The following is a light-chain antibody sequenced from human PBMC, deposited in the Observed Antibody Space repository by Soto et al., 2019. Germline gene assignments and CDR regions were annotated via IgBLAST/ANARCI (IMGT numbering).Light chain of an antibody. CDR1: QSISTW. CDR2: DAY. CDR3: QQYSTYPWT. V-gene: IGKV1-5*01. Sequence: DIQLTQSPSTLSASVGDRVSITCRASQSISTWLAWYQQKPGKAPKLLIFDAYSLESRVSSRFSGRGSGTQFTLTISSLQPDDFANYYCQQYSTYPWTFGQGAKVEFK. J-gene: IGKJ1*01.